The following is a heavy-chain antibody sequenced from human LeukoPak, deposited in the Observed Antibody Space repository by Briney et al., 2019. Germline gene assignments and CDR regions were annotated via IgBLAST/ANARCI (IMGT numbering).Heavy chain of an antibody. J-gene: IGHJ4*02. D-gene: IGHD1-20*01. Sequence: ASVKVSCKASGYTFSTYGINWVRQAPGQGLEWMGWINTNNGNTNYAQKFQGRVTMTRDTSTSTAYLELRSLGSDDTAVYYCARRGCFDNCYLFDYWGQGTLVTVSS. CDR2: INTNNGNT. CDR1: GYTFSTYG. V-gene: IGHV1-18*01. CDR3: ARRGCFDNCYLFDY.